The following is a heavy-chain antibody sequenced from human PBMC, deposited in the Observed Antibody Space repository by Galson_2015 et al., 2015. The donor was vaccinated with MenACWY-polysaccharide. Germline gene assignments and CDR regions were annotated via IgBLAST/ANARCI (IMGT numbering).Heavy chain of an antibody. CDR1: GFTFSNYW. Sequence: SLRLSCAASGFTFSNYWVHWVRQVPRKGLVWVSRICSDENSITYAGSVKGRFSISRENAENTVYLQMNSLTAEDTALYYCVRGSSGWRGMDVWGQGTTVTVSS. D-gene: IGHD6-19*01. CDR2: ICSDENSI. V-gene: IGHV3-74*01. CDR3: VRGSSGWRGMDV. J-gene: IGHJ6*02.